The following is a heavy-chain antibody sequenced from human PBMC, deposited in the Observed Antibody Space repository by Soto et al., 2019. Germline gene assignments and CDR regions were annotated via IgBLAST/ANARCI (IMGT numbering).Heavy chain of an antibody. V-gene: IGHV1-69*02. CDR2: IIPILGIA. D-gene: IGHD2-2*02. J-gene: IGHJ4*02. CDR3: AMEYCSSTSCYRDY. Sequence: QVQLVQYGAEVKKPGSSVKVSCKASGGTFSSYTISWVRQAAGQGLEWMGRIIPILGIANYAQKFQGRVTITADKSTSTAYMELSSLTSEDTAVYYCAMEYCSSTSCYRDYWGEGTLVTVSS. CDR1: GGTFSSYT.